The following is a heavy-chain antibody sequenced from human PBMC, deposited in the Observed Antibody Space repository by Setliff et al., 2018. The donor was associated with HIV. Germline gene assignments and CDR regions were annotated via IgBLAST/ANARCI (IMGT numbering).Heavy chain of an antibody. CDR3: ARNHYYGSGKNRWFDP. D-gene: IGHD3-10*01. J-gene: IGHJ5*02. CDR2: SYHTGSK. Sequence: SETLSLTCAVYGYPIDSGFYWGWIRQTPGKGLEWIASSYHTGSKYYNPSLKRRVTISVDTSKNQFSLKLTSVTASDTAVYYCARNHYYGSGKNRWFDPWGQGMLVTVSS. V-gene: IGHV4-38-2*01. CDR1: GYPIDSGFY.